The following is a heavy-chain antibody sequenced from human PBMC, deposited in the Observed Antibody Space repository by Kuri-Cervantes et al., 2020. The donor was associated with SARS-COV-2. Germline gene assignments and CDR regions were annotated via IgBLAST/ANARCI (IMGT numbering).Heavy chain of an antibody. V-gene: IGHV4-34*01. CDR1: GGSFSGYY. CDR2: INHSVRT. J-gene: IGHJ4*02. CDR3: ARGEWYVVLD. D-gene: IGHD2-8*01. Sequence: GSLRPSCAVYGGSFSGYYWSWIRQPPGKGLEWIGEINHSVRTNYNPPLKSRVTISLETSKNQFSLNLSSATAADTAVYYSARGEWYVVLDWGQGTLVTVSS.